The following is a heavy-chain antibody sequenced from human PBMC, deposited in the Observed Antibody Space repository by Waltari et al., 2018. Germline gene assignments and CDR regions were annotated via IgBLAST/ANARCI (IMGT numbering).Heavy chain of an antibody. V-gene: IGHV6-1*01. CDR2: AYYRSKWSN. D-gene: IGHD1-20*01. Sequence: QVQLQQSGPRLVKPSQTLSLTCAFSGDSSPNTNVAWNWIRQSPSRGLEWLGRAYYRSKWSNDYAVSVKSRIAINPDTSKNEFSLQLNSVTPEDTAVYYCARGRYTAFDYWGQGILVTVSS. J-gene: IGHJ4*02. CDR1: GDSSPNTNVA. CDR3: ARGRYTAFDY.